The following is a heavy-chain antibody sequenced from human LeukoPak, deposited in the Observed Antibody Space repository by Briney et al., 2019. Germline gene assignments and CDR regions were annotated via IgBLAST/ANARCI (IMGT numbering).Heavy chain of an antibody. D-gene: IGHD3-22*01. CDR2: IYHSGST. V-gene: IGHV4-39*07. CDR3: AREDYYDSSGYYLDY. J-gene: IGHJ4*02. CDR1: SGSISTSNYY. Sequence: SETLSLTCTVSSGSISTSNYYWGWVRQPPGKALEWIASIYHSGSTYYSPSLKSRVTISVDTSKNQFSLNLSSVTAADTAVYYCAREDYYDSSGYYLDYWGQGTLVTVSS.